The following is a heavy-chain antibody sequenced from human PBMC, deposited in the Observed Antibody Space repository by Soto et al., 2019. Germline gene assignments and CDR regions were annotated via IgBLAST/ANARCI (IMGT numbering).Heavy chain of an antibody. D-gene: IGHD1-26*01. CDR1: GGTFSSYP. CDR2: IIPFFGTS. V-gene: IGHV1-69*01. CDR3: ARVGHITNYGMAV. J-gene: IGHJ6*02. Sequence: QVQLVQSGAEVKKPGSSVKVSCGASGGTFSSYPINWVRQAPGQGLEWMGGIIPFFGTSNYAQKFQGRVKITADESTSPAYMELRSLRSEDTAVYYCARVGHITNYGMAVWGQGATVTVSS.